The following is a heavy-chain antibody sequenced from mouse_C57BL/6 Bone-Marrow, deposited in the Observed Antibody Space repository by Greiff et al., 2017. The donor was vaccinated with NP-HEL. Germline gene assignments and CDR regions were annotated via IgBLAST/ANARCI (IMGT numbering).Heavy chain of an antibody. Sequence: EVKLMESGGGLVQSGRSLRLSCATSGFTFSDFYMEWVRQAPGKGLEWIAASRNKANDNTTEYSASVKGRFTVSRDTSQSILYLQMNALRAEDTAIYYCARDLYDGYSFAYWGQGTLVTVSA. D-gene: IGHD2-3*01. V-gene: IGHV7-1*01. CDR2: SRNKANDNTT. CDR1: GFTFSDFY. J-gene: IGHJ3*01. CDR3: ARDLYDGYSFAY.